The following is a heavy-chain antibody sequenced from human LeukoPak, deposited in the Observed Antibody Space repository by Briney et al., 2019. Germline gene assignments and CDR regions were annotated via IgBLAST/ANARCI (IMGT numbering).Heavy chain of an antibody. J-gene: IGHJ6*03. CDR1: GGSISGYY. D-gene: IGHD1-26*01. Sequence: PSETLSLTCTVSGGSISGYYCSWIRQPAGKGLGWIGRIYTTGSTNYNPSLKSRFTMSVDTSKNQFSLRLSSVTAADTAVYYCARSAKLRVYYYYMDVWGKGTTVTVSS. CDR3: ARSAKLRVYYYYMDV. V-gene: IGHV4-4*07. CDR2: IYTTGST.